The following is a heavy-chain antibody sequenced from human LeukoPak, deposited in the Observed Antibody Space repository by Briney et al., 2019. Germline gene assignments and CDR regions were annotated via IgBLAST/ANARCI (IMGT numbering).Heavy chain of an antibody. D-gene: IGHD5-24*01. CDR1: GGTFSSYA. CDR2: IIPILGIA. Sequence: ASVKVSCKASGGTFSSYAISWVRQAPGQGLEWTGRIIPILGIANYAQKFQGRVTITADKSTSTAYMELSSLRSEDTAVYYCARDKDGYNPFDYWGQGTLVTVSS. CDR3: ARDKDGYNPFDY. V-gene: IGHV1-69*04. J-gene: IGHJ4*02.